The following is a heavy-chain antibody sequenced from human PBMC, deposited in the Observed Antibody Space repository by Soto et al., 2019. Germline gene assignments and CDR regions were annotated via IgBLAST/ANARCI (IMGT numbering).Heavy chain of an antibody. D-gene: IGHD3-22*01. J-gene: IGHJ4*02. V-gene: IGHV3-7*01. CDR3: ARTEGGYYDKYRAFDC. CDR1: GFTLSNYW. Sequence: EVQLVESGGGLVQPGGSLRLSCAASGFTLSNYWMNWVRQAPGKGLEWVANIKQDGNEQYYVDSVKGRFTISRDTAKNSLYLQLHSLRAEDTAIYYCARTEGGYYDKYRAFDCWGQGTLVTVSS. CDR2: IKQDGNEQ.